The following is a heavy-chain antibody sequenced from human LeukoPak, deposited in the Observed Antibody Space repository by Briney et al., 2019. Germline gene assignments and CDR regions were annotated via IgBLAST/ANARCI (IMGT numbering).Heavy chain of an antibody. CDR1: GGSMSSGNW. CDR2: IYHSGST. D-gene: IGHD2-21*02. CDR3: ARAFCGGDCYIDY. J-gene: IGHJ4*02. Sequence: SETLSLTCAVSGGSMSSGNWWSWVRQPPGKGLEWIGEIYHSGSTNYNPSLKSRVTISVDKSKNQFSLKLSPVTAADTAVYYCARAFCGGDCYIDYWGQGTLVTVSS. V-gene: IGHV4-4*02.